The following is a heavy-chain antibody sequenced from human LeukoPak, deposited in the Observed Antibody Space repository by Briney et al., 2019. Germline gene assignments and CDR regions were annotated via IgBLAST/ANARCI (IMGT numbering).Heavy chain of an antibody. Sequence: ASVKVSCKASGYTFTSYYMHWVRQAPGQGLEWMGIINPSGGSTSYAQKFQGRVTMTRDTSTSTVYMELSSLRSEDTAVYYCAREESGYDILTGYSPDAFDIWGQGTMVTVSS. J-gene: IGHJ3*02. D-gene: IGHD3-9*01. V-gene: IGHV1-46*01. CDR1: GYTFTSYY. CDR2: INPSGGST. CDR3: AREESGYDILTGYSPDAFDI.